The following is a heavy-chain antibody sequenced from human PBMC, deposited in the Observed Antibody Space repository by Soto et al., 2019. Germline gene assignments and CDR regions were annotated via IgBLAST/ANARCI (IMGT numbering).Heavy chain of an antibody. CDR3: AHRDCGGDCYSFAFDI. J-gene: IGHJ3*02. D-gene: IGHD2-21*02. Sequence: QITLKESGPTLVKPTQTLTLTCTFSGFSLSTSGVGVGWIRQPPGKALEWLALIYWDDDKRYSPSLKSRLTINKDTSKNQVVLTMTTMDPVDTATYYGAHRDCGGDCYSFAFDIWGQGTMVTVSS. V-gene: IGHV2-5*02. CDR1: GFSLSTSGVG. CDR2: IYWDDDK.